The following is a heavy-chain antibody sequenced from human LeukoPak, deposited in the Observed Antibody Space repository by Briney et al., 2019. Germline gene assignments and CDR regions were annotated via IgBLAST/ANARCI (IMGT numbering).Heavy chain of an antibody. J-gene: IGHJ4*02. V-gene: IGHV1-69*13. D-gene: IGHD2-15*01. Sequence: ASVKVSCKASGGTFSSYAISWVRQAPGQGLEWMGGIIPIFGTANYAQKFQGRVTITADESTSTAYMELSSLRSEDTAVYYCARDFHCSGGGCSSGYDYWGQGTLVTVSS. CDR3: ARDFHCSGGGCSSGYDY. CDR2: IIPIFGTA. CDR1: GGTFSSYA.